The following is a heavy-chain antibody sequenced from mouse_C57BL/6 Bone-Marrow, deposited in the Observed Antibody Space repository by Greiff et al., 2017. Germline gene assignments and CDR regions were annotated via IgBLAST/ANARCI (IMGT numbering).Heavy chain of an antibody. V-gene: IGHV5-9*01. J-gene: IGHJ1*03. Sequence: DVKLQESGGGLVKPGGSLKLSCAASGFTFSSYTMSWVRQTPEKRLEWVATISGGGGNTYYPDSVKGRFTISRDNAKNTLCLQMSSLRSEDTALYYCARQYYASWYFDVWGTGTTVTVSS. D-gene: IGHD1-1*01. CDR2: ISGGGGNT. CDR3: ARQYYASWYFDV. CDR1: GFTFSSYT.